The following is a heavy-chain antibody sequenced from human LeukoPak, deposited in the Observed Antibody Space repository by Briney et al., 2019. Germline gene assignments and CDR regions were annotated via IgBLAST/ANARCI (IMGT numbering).Heavy chain of an antibody. CDR1: GFTLNDYA. J-gene: IGHJ4*02. D-gene: IGHD4/OR15-4a*01. V-gene: IGHV3-49*03. Sequence: GGSLRLSCTVSGFTLNDYAVSWFRQAPGKGLEWISFIRNLAYGETTEYAASVKGRFTISKDDSKTIAYLQMNSLKMDDTAVYYCTRGGASARYYFDYWGQGTLVAVSS. CDR2: IRNLAYGETT. CDR3: TRGGASARYYFDY.